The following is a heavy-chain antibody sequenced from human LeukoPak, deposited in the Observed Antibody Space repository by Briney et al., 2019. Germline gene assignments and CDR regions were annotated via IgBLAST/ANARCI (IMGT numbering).Heavy chain of an antibody. CDR2: ISYDGSNK. CDR1: GFTFSSYG. D-gene: IGHD3-10*01. V-gene: IGHV3-30*18. CDR3: AKDEAPYYYGSGSKFDY. Sequence: GGSLRLSCAASGFTFSSYGMHWVRQAPGKGLEWVAVISYDGSNKYYADSVKGRFTISRDNSKNTLYLQMNSLRAEDTAVYNCAKDEAPYYYGSGSKFDYWGQGTLVTVSS. J-gene: IGHJ4*02.